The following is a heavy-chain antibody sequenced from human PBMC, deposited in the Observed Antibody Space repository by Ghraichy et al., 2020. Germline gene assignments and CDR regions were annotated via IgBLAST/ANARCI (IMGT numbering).Heavy chain of an antibody. CDR3: ARADHIWGSYRYPLDY. CDR2: IKQDGSEK. V-gene: IGHV3-7*01. CDR1: GFTFSTYW. D-gene: IGHD3-16*02. Sequence: GGSLRLSCAASGFTFSTYWMSWVRQAPGKGLEWVANIKQDGSEKYYVDSVKGRFTISRDNAKNSLYLQMNFLRAEDTAVYYCARADHIWGSYRYPLDYWGQGTLVTASS. J-gene: IGHJ4*02.